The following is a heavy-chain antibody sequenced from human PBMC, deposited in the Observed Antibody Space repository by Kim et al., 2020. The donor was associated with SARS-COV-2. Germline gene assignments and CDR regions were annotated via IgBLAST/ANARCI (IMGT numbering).Heavy chain of an antibody. V-gene: IGHV3-23*01. D-gene: IGHD3-10*01. CDR1: GFTFSSYG. J-gene: IGHJ4*02. Sequence: GGSLRLSCAASGFTFSSYGMTWVRQAPGKGLEWVSSFTGDGITYYADSVKGRFTISRDNSKNILFLPMNRLRAEDTAAYYCGDYHGAGSHYTYWGQGTL. CDR3: GDYHGAGSHYTY. CDR2: FTGDGIT.